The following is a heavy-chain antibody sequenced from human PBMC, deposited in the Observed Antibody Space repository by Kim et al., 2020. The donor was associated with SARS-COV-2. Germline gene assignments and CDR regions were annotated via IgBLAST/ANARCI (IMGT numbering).Heavy chain of an antibody. CDR1: GGSVSSGSYY. CDR3: ARVIPYYDFWSGHPPNWFDP. Sequence: SETLSLTCTVSGGSVSSGSYYWSWIRQPPGKGLEWIGYIYYSGSTNYNPSLKSRVTISVDTSKNQFSLKLSSVTAADTAVYYCARVIPYYDFWSGHPPNWFDPWGQGTLVTVSS. D-gene: IGHD3-3*01. J-gene: IGHJ5*02. V-gene: IGHV4-61*01. CDR2: IYYSGST.